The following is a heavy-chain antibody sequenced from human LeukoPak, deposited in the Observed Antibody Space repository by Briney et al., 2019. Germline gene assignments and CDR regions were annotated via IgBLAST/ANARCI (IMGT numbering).Heavy chain of an antibody. CDR2: ISYDGSNK. D-gene: IGHD6-13*01. Sequence: GGSLRLSCAASGFTFSSYAMHWVRQAPGKGLEWVAVISYDGSNKYYADSVKGRFTISRDNSKNTLYLQMNSLRVEDMAVYYCARVAAASGAFDIWGQGTMVTVSS. V-gene: IGHV3-30*04. CDR1: GFTFSSYA. J-gene: IGHJ3*02. CDR3: ARVAAASGAFDI.